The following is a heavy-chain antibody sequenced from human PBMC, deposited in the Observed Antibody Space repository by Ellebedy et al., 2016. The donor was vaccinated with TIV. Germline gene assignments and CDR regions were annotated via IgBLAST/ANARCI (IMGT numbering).Heavy chain of an antibody. CDR2: IKRDGSDE. V-gene: IGHV3-7*01. CDR3: AGRGY. CDR1: GFTFSSYW. J-gene: IGHJ4*02. Sequence: GGSLRLXXVASGFTFSSYWMTWVRQAPGKGLEWVANIKRDGSDEYYVDSVKGRFTISRDNAKNSLYLQMNSLRAEDTAVYYCAGRGYWGQGTLVTVSS.